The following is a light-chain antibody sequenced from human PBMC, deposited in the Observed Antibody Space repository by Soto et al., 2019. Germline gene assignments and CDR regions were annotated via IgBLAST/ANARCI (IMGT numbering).Light chain of an antibody. Sequence: EIVLTQSPATLSLSPGERATFSCRVSQSVSSYLAWYQQKPGQAPRLLIYDASNRATGIPARFSGSGSGTDFTLTISSLEPEDFAVYYCQQRSNWPRTFGPGTKVEIK. CDR3: QQRSNWPRT. CDR1: QSVSSY. J-gene: IGKJ1*01. V-gene: IGKV3-11*01. CDR2: DAS.